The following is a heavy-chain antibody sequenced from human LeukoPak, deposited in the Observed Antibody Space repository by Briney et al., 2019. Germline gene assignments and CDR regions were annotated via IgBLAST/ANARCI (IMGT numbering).Heavy chain of an antibody. V-gene: IGHV1-18*04. CDR3: ARVGAVGYSSGWYRDWYFDL. J-gene: IGHJ2*01. D-gene: IGHD6-19*01. Sequence: ASVKVSCKASGYTFTGYCMHWVRQAPGQGLEWMGWISAYNGNTNYAQKLQGRVTMTTDTSTSTAYMELRSLRSDDTAVYYCARVGAVGYSSGWYRDWYFDLWGRGTLVTVSS. CDR2: ISAYNGNT. CDR1: GYTFTGYC.